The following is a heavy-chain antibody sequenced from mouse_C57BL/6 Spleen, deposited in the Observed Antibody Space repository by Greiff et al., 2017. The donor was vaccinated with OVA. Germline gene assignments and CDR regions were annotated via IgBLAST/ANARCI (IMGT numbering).Heavy chain of an antibody. CDR2: IYPSDSET. CDR3: ARRWDYYGSSFPLGY. V-gene: IGHV1-61*01. J-gene: IGHJ2*01. CDR1: GYTFTSYW. D-gene: IGHD1-1*01. Sequence: QVQLQQPGAELVRPGSSVKLSCKASGYTFTSYWMDWVKQRPGQGLEWIGNIYPSDSETHYNQKFKDKATLTVDKSSSTAYIQLSSLTSEDSAVYYCARRWDYYGSSFPLGYWGQGTTLTVSS.